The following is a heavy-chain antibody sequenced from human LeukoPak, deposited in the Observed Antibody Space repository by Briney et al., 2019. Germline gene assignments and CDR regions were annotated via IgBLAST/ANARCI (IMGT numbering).Heavy chain of an antibody. CDR2: ISSGGSTI. J-gene: IGHJ6*03. CDR1: GFTFSSYE. Sequence: PGGSLRLSCAASGFTFSSYEMNWVRQAPGKGLEWVSYISSGGSTIYYADSVKGRFTISRDNSKNTLYLQMNSLRAEDTAVYYCARDPTGAGFGELTSEQSYYYYMDVWGKGTTVTVSS. CDR3: ARDPTGAGFGELTSEQSYYYYMDV. D-gene: IGHD3-10*01. V-gene: IGHV3-48*03.